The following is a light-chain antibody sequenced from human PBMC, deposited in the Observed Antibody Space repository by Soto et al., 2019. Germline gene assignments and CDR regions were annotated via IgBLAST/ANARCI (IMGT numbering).Light chain of an antibody. J-gene: IGKJ5*01. Sequence: EIGMTQSPNTLSLSPGERGTLSCRASQFVSSNLAWYQQKPGQAPRLLIYGASTRATGIPARFSGSGSGTDFTLTISSLEPEDFAVYYCQQRSNWPTFGQGTRLEIK. CDR3: QQRSNWPT. CDR2: GAS. V-gene: IGKV3-11*01. CDR1: QFVSSN.